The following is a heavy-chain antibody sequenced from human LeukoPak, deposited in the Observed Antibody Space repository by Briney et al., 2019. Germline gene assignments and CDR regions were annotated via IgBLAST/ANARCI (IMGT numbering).Heavy chain of an antibody. CDR3: ARTPEPPVPEREYSSGMFDY. CDR2: INHSGST. CDR1: GGSFSGYY. J-gene: IGHJ4*02. V-gene: IGHV4-34*01. Sequence: PETLSLTCAVYGGSFSGYYWSWIRQPPGKGLEWIGEINHSGSTNYNPSLKSRVTISVDTSKNQFSLKLSSVTAADTAVYYCARTPEPPVPEREYSSGMFDYWGQGTLVTVPS. D-gene: IGHD3-22*01.